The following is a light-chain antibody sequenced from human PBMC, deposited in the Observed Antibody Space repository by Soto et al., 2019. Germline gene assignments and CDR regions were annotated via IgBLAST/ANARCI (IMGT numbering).Light chain of an antibody. J-gene: IGLJ2*01. CDR1: SSNIGNNP. V-gene: IGLV1-36*01. CDR3: ATWDDSLNTEL. Sequence: QSVLTQPPSVSGAPRQRVTISCSGSSSNIGNNPVNWYQQLPGQAPKLLIYYDDLRPSGVSDRFSGSKSGTSASLTISGLQSEDEAHYYCATWDDSLNTELFGGGTKLTVL. CDR2: YDD.